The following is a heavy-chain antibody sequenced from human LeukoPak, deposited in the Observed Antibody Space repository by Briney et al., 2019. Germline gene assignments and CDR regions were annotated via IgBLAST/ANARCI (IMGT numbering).Heavy chain of an antibody. V-gene: IGHV4-34*01. CDR2: INHSGST. CDR3: ARGGYNWNYLSGDAFDI. Sequence: PSGTLSLTCAVYGGSFSGYYWSWIRQPPGKGLEWIGEINHSGSTNYNPSLKSRVTISVDTSKNQFSLKLSSVTAADTAVYYCARGGYNWNYLSGDAFDIWGQGTMVTVSS. CDR1: GGSFSGYY. D-gene: IGHD1-7*01. J-gene: IGHJ3*02.